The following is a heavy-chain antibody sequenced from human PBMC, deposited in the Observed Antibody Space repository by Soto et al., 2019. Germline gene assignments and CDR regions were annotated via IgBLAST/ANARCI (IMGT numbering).Heavy chain of an antibody. CDR2: IYWDDDK. J-gene: IGHJ5*02. Sequence: SGPTLVNPTQTLTLTCTFSGFSLSTSGVGVGWIRQPPGKALEWLALIYWDDDKRYSPSLKSRLTITKDTSKNQVVLTMTNMDPVDTATYYCAHRGYYGSGSYYNFGWFDPWGQGTLVTVSS. CDR3: AHRGYYGSGSYYNFGWFDP. V-gene: IGHV2-5*02. D-gene: IGHD3-10*01. CDR1: GFSLSTSGVG.